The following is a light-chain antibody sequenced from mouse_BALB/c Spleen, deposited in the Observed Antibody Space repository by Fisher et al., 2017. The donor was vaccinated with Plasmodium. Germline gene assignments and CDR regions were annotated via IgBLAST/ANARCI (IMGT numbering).Light chain of an antibody. CDR1: QSLLDSDGRTY. J-gene: IGKJ2*01. Sequence: VITQSTLTLSVTIGQPASISCKSSQSLLDSDGRTYLNWLLQRPGRSPKRLISLVSELDSGVPDRFTGSGSGTDFTLKISRVEAEDLGVFYFLQGSHFPLTFGGGTKLEIK. CDR3: LQGSHFPLT. V-gene: IGKV1-135*01. CDR2: LVS.